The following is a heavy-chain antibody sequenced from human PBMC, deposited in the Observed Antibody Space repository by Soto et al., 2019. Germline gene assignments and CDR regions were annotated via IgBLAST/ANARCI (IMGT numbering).Heavy chain of an antibody. V-gene: IGHV3-64D*06. J-gene: IGHJ3*02. CDR3: VKDLKAGGYSYCFDAFDI. D-gene: IGHD5-18*01. CDR1: GFTFSSYA. CDR2: ISSNGGST. Sequence: EVQLVESGGGLVQPGGSLRLSCSASGFTFSSYAMHWVRQAPGKGLEYVSAISSNGGSTYYADSVKGRFTISRDNSKNTLYLQMCSLRADDTAVYYGVKDLKAGGYSYCFDAFDIWGQGTMVTVSS.